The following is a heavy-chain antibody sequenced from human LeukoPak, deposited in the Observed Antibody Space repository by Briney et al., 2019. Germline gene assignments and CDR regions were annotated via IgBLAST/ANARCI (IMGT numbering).Heavy chain of an antibody. Sequence: SETLSLTCIVSGGSISSTSYYWSWIRQPPGKGLEWIGEINHSGSTNYNPSLKSRVTISVDTSKNQFSLKLSSVTAADTAVYYCTRRPAYSSSWYCWFDPWGQGTLVTVSS. J-gene: IGHJ5*02. CDR1: GGSISSTSYY. CDR2: INHSGST. CDR3: TRRPAYSSSWYCWFDP. D-gene: IGHD6-13*01. V-gene: IGHV4-39*07.